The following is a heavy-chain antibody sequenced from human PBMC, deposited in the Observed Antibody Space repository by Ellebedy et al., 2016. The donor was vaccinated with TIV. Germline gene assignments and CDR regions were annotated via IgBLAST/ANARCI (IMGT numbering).Heavy chain of an antibody. CDR3: AREAHYYDSSGYYGY. J-gene: IGHJ4*02. V-gene: IGHV6-1*01. Sequence: SQTLSLTXXISGDSVSSNSAAWNWIRQSPSRGLEWLGRTYYRSKWYNDYAVSVKSRITINPDTSKNQFSLQLNSVTPEDTAVYYCAREAHYYDSSGYYGYWGQGTLVTVSS. CDR2: TYYRSKWYN. CDR1: GDSVSSNSAA. D-gene: IGHD3-22*01.